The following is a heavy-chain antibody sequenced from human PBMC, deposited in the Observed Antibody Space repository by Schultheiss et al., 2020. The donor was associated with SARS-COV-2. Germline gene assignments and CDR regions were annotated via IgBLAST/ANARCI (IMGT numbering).Heavy chain of an antibody. J-gene: IGHJ6*02. V-gene: IGHV1-69*01. Sequence: GGSLRLSCKASGGTFSSYAISWVRQAPGQGLEWMGGIIPIFGTANYAQKFQGRVTITADESTSTAYMELSSLRSEDTAVYYCARDLGYSSSYNNYYYYYGMDVWGQGTTVTVSS. CDR2: IIPIFGTA. CDR1: GGTFSSYA. CDR3: ARDLGYSSSYNNYYYYYGMDV. D-gene: IGHD6-13*01.